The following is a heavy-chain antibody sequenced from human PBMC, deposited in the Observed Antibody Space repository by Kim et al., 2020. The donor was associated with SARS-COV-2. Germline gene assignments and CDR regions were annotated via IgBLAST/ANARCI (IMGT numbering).Heavy chain of an antibody. D-gene: IGHD3-22*01. CDR3: ARTWYYYDSSGYSEAEYYFDY. CDR2: IYYSGST. J-gene: IGHJ4*02. V-gene: IGHV4-31*03. CDR1: GGSISSGGYY. Sequence: TLSLTCTVSGGSISSGGYYWSWIRQHPGKGLEWIGYIYYSGSTYYNPSLKSRVTISVDTSKNQFSLKLSSVTAADTAVYYCARTWYYYDSSGYSEAEYYFDYWGQGTLVTVSS.